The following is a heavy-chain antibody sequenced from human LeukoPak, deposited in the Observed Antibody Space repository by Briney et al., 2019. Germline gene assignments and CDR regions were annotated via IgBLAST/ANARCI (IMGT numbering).Heavy chain of an antibody. CDR2: IIPILGIA. CDR1: GGTFSSYA. CDR3: ARDPGIAAAGNRINWFDP. Sequence: ASVKVSCKASGGTFSSYAISWVRQAPGQGLEWMGRIIPILGIANYAQKFQGRVTITADKSTSTAYMELSSLRSEDTAVYYCARDPGIAAAGNRINWFDPWGQGTLVTVSS. J-gene: IGHJ5*02. V-gene: IGHV1-69*04. D-gene: IGHD6-13*01.